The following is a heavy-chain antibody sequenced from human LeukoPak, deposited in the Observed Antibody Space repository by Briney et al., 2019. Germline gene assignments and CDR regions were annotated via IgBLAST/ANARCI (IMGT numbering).Heavy chain of an antibody. J-gene: IGHJ4*02. CDR1: GGSISSYY. V-gene: IGHV4-59*08. CDR3: TRGAGWLIDY. CDR2: IYYSGDT. Sequence: SETLSLTCTVSGGSISSYYWSWIRQSPGKGLEWIGYIYYSGDTNYNPSLKSRVTISVDTSKNQFSLNLYSVTAADTAVYYCTRGAGWLIDYWGQGILVTVSS. D-gene: IGHD3-16*01.